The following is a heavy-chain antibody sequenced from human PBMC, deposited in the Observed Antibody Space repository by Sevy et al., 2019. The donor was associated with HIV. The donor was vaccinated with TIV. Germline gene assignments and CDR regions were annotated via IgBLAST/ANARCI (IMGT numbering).Heavy chain of an antibody. CDR1: GFTFSSYA. D-gene: IGHD1-26*01. J-gene: IGHJ4*02. CDR3: APGSGWELVS. CDR2: ISGSGGST. V-gene: IGHV3-23*01. Sequence: GGSLRLSCAASGFTFSSYAMSWVRQAPGKGLEWDSAISGSGGSTYYADAGKGRFTISRDNSKNTRYLQMNSVRAEDTAVYYCAPGSGWELVSWGQGTLVTVSS.